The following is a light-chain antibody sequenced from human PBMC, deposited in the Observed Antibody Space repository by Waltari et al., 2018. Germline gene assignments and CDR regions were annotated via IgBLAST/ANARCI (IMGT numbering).Light chain of an antibody. CDR2: ASS. CDR3: QQYNSYPYT. V-gene: IGKV1D-16*01. CDR1: QGISSW. Sequence: IQMTQSPSSLSASVGDRVTITCLASQGISSWLACYHQKPEEAAKSLIDASSSLQSGVPSRFSGSGSGTDFTLTISSLQPEDFATYYCQQYNSYPYTFGQGTKLEIK. J-gene: IGKJ2*01.